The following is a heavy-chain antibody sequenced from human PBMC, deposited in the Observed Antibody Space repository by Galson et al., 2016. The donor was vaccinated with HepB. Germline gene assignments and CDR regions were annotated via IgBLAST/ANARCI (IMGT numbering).Heavy chain of an antibody. CDR3: ARDPGYFDVLTGYFIINNWYFDL. V-gene: IGHV4-61*01. J-gene: IGHJ2*01. Sequence: SETLSLTCTVSGGSVSSGSYYWTWIRQPPGKGLEWIGYIYNNGSTNYKPPLKSRVTISADTSKSQFSLTLTSVAAADTAVYYCARDPGYFDVLTGYFIINNWYFDLWGRGTLVTVSS. CDR2: IYNNGST. D-gene: IGHD3-9*01. CDR1: GGSVSSGSYY.